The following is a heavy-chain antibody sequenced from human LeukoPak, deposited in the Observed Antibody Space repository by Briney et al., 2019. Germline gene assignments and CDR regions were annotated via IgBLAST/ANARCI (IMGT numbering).Heavy chain of an antibody. CDR1: GGSVSSYY. CDR2: IYNSEST. D-gene: IGHD6-19*01. J-gene: IGHJ2*01. CDR3: ARFHSGPSGWYVLWYFDL. Sequence: PPETLSLTCTVPGGSVSSYYWSWSRQRPGKGLGWIGYIYNSESTKYNSSLQSRVTLSVDTSKNQLYLKLSSVTAADTAVYYCARFHSGPSGWYVLWYFDLWGRGALVTVSS. V-gene: IGHV4-4*09.